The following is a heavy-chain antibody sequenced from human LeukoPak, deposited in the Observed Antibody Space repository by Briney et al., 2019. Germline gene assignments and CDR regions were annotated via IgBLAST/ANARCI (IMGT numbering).Heavy chain of an antibody. Sequence: GGSLRLSCAASGFTFSIYWMHWVRQAPGKGLVWVSRINSDGSSTSYADSVKGRFTISRDNAKNTLYLQMNSLRAEDTAVYYCARVGALCSGGRCYHARLFEYWGQGTLVTASS. CDR3: ARVGALCSGGRCYHARLFEY. CDR1: GFTFSIYW. CDR2: INSDGSST. D-gene: IGHD2-15*01. V-gene: IGHV3-74*01. J-gene: IGHJ4*02.